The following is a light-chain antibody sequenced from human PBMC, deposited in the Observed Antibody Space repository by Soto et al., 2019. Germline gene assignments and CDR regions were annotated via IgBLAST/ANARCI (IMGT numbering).Light chain of an antibody. Sequence: EIVLTQSPGTLSLSPGERATLSCRASQSVSSSYIAWYQQKPGQAPRLLIYGASSRATGIPDRFSGSGSGTDFTLTISRLEPEDFAVYYCQQYGSSLALTFGGGTKVEIK. CDR3: QQYGSSLALT. V-gene: IGKV3-20*01. J-gene: IGKJ4*01. CDR1: QSVSSSY. CDR2: GAS.